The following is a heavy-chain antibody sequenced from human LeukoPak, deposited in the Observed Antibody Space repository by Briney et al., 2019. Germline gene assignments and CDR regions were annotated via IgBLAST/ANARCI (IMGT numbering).Heavy chain of an antibody. CDR2: IRSKAYGGTT. CDR1: GFTFSSYA. D-gene: IGHD6-19*01. CDR3: TRVYSSGYDAFDI. Sequence: GGSLRLSCAASGFTFSSYAMSWVRQAPGKGLEWVGFIRSKAYGGTTEYAASVKGRFTISRDDSKSIAYLQMNSLKTEDTAVYYCTRVYSSGYDAFDIWGQGTMVTVSS. J-gene: IGHJ3*02. V-gene: IGHV3-49*04.